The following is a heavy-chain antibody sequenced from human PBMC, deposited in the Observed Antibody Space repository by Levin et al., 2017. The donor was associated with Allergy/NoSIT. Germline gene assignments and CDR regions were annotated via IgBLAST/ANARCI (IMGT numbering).Heavy chain of an antibody. Sequence: SQTLSLTCTVSGGSISSGSHYWGWIRQPPGKGLEWIGSTYYSGSTYYNPSLRSRVTMSVDTSKNQFSLKLSSVTAADTAVYYCARDQIPIGYCSGGICYPFDYWGQGTLVTVSS. D-gene: IGHD2-15*01. CDR3: ARDQIPIGYCSGGICYPFDY. V-gene: IGHV4-39*07. CDR1: GGSISSGSHY. CDR2: TYYSGST. J-gene: IGHJ4*02.